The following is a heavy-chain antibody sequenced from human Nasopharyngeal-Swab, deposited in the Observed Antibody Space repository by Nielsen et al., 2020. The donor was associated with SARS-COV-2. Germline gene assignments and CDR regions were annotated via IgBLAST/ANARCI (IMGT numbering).Heavy chain of an antibody. J-gene: IGHJ6*02. CDR2: ISGDGGST. V-gene: IGHV3-43*02. D-gene: IGHD6-13*01. CDR3: AKEQGYSSSWYGDYYYHYGMDV. Sequence: GESLKISCAASGFTFDDYAMHWVRQAPGKGLEWVSLISGDGGSTYYADSVKGRFTISRDNSKNSLYLQMNSLRTEDTALYYCAKEQGYSSSWYGDYYYHYGMDVWGQGTTVTVSS. CDR1: GFTFDDYA.